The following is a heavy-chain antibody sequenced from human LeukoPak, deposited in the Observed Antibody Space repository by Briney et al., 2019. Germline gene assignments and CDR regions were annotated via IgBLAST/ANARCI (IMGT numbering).Heavy chain of an antibody. CDR1: GGSFSGYY. D-gene: IGHD6-13*01. V-gene: IGHV4-34*01. Sequence: SETLSLTCAVYGGSFSGYYWSWIRQPPGKGLKWIGEINHSGSTNYNPSLKSRVTISVDTSKNQFSLKLSSVTAADTAVYYCARRYSSSWLLSEYYFDYWGQGTLVTVSS. CDR3: ARRYSSSWLLSEYYFDY. J-gene: IGHJ4*02. CDR2: INHSGST.